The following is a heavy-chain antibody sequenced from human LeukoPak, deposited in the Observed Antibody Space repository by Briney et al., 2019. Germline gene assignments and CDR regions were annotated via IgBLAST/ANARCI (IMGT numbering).Heavy chain of an antibody. J-gene: IGHJ4*02. D-gene: IGHD6-19*01. CDR2: ISGSGGST. CDR1: GFTFSSYA. Sequence: GGSLRLSCAASGFTFSSYAMSWVRQAPGKGLEWVSAISGSGGSTYYADSVKGRFTISRDNAKNSLYLQMNSLRAEDTAVYYCARDLAIAVAGMGNYWGQGTLVTVSS. V-gene: IGHV3-23*01. CDR3: ARDLAIAVAGMGNY.